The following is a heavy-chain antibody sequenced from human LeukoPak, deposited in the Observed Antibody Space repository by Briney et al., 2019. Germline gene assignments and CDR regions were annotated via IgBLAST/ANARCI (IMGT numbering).Heavy chain of an antibody. V-gene: IGHV4-59*01. CDR3: ARGGPTWEDAFDI. CDR1: GGSISSYY. CDR2: IYYSGST. D-gene: IGHD1-26*01. J-gene: IGHJ3*02. Sequence: SETLSLTCTVSGGSISSYYWSWIRQPPGKGLEWIGYIYYSGSTNYNPSLKSRVTISVDTPKNQFSLKLSSVTAADTAVYYCARGGPTWEDAFDIWGQGTMVTVSS.